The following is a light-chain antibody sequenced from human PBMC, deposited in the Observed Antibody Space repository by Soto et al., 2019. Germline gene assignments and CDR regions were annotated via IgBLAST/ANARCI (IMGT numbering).Light chain of an antibody. CDR3: QQYGSSGT. V-gene: IGKV3-20*01. CDR2: GAS. CDR1: QSVSNNY. J-gene: IGKJ1*01. Sequence: EIALTQSPGTLSLSPGERATLSCMASQSVSNNYLAWYQQKPGQAPRLLIYGASNRATGIPDRFSGSGSGTDFTLTISRLEPEDFAVYYCQQYGSSGTFGQGTKVDIK.